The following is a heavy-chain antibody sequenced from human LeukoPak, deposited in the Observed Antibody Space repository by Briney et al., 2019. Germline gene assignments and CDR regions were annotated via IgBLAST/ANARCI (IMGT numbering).Heavy chain of an antibody. Sequence: GGSLRLSCAASGFAVSSNHMNWVRQAPGKGLEWVSVIFNGGSTYYADSVKGRFTISRDNSKNSLYLQMNSLRAEDTAVYYCARDLAPDYWGQGTLVTVSS. CDR1: GFAVSSNH. CDR3: ARDLAPDY. V-gene: IGHV3-53*01. J-gene: IGHJ4*02. CDR2: IFNGGST.